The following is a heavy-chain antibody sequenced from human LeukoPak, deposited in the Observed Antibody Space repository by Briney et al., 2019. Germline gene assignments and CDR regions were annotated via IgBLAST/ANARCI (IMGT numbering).Heavy chain of an antibody. CDR2: IKSKTDGGTT. CDR1: GFTFSNAW. D-gene: IGHD3-3*01. CDR3: TTGADFWSGYARYYYYYYYMDV. Sequence: PGGSLRLSCAASGFTFSNAWMSWVRQAPGKGLEWVGRIKSKTDGGTTDYAAPVKGRFTISRDDPKNTLYLQMNSLKTEDTAVYYCTTGADFWSGYARYYYYYYYMDVWGKGTTVTVSS. V-gene: IGHV3-15*01. J-gene: IGHJ6*03.